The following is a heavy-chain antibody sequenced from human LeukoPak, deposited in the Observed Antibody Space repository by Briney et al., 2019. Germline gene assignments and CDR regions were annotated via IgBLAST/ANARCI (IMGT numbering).Heavy chain of an antibody. J-gene: IGHJ6*03. D-gene: IGHD3-3*01. CDR2: IRSKANSYAT. Sequence: QSGGSLRLSCAAPGFTFSGSAMPWVRQASGKGLEWVGRIRSKANSYATAYAASVKGRFTISRDDSKNTAYLQMNSLKTEDTAVYYCTRHEITIFGVVTRGYYYMDVWGKGTTVTVSS. CDR1: GFTFSGSA. V-gene: IGHV3-73*01. CDR3: TRHEITIFGVVTRGYYYMDV.